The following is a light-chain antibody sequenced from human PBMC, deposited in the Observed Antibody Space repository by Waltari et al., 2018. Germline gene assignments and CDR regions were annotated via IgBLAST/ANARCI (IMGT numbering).Light chain of an antibody. CDR3: QQYNSYSPV. V-gene: IGKV1-5*01. Sequence: DIQMTQSPSTLSASVGDRVTIPCRASQRISSWLAWYQQKPGKAPKLLIYDASSLESGVPSRFSGSGSGTEFTLTISSLQPDDFATYYCQQYNSYSPVFGQGTKVEIK. CDR1: QRISSW. J-gene: IGKJ1*01. CDR2: DAS.